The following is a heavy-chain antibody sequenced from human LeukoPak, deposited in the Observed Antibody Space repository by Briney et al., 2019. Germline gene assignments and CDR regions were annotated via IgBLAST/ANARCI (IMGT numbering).Heavy chain of an antibody. CDR2: IGTAGDT. V-gene: IGHV3-13*01. Sequence: GGSLRLSCAASGFTFSSYDMHWVRQATGEGLEWVSAIGTAGDTYYPGSVKGRFTISRENAKNSLYLQMNSLRAGDTAVYYCARGKYYYDSSGYYPTGAFDIWGQGTMVTVSS. CDR1: GFTFSSYD. CDR3: ARGKYYYDSSGYYPTGAFDI. J-gene: IGHJ3*02. D-gene: IGHD3-22*01.